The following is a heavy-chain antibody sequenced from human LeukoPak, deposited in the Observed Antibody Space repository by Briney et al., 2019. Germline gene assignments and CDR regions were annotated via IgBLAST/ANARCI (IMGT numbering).Heavy chain of an antibody. V-gene: IGHV5-51*01. CDR2: IYPGDSET. D-gene: IGHD1-26*01. CDR3: ARLSGRDFDF. J-gene: IGHJ4*02. CDR1: GYGFTAYW. Sequence: GESLKISCKIGGYGFTAYWIGWVRLMSGEGLEWMGIIYPGDSETRYSPSFQGQVTMSVDKSISTAYLQWSSLKPSDTAMYYCARLSGRDFDFWGQGTLVTVSS.